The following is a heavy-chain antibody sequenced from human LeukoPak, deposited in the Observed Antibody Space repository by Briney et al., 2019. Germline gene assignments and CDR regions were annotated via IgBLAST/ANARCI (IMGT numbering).Heavy chain of an antibody. CDR1: GGSFSGYY. Sequence: PSETLSLTCAVYGGSFSGYYWSWIRQPPGKGLEWVSAISGSGGSTYYADSVKGRFTISRDNSKNTLYLQMNSLRAEDTAVYYCAKSRWLQRGYYFDYWGQGTLVTVSS. CDR2: ISGSGGST. V-gene: IGHV3-23*01. J-gene: IGHJ4*02. CDR3: AKSRWLQRGYYFDY. D-gene: IGHD5-24*01.